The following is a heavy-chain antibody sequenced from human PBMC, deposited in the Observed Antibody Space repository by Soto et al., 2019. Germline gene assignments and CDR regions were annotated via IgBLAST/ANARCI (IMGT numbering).Heavy chain of an antibody. V-gene: IGHV1-18*01. J-gene: IGHJ4*02. CDR2: ITTDNGKT. CDR1: GYTFTRYG. CDR3: ATRSPAFDY. Sequence: ASEKVSRKTSGYTFTRYGITWVRQAPGQGLEWMGWITTDNGKTTYAQKFQGRVTMTTDISTSTAYMELRSLRSDDTAVYYCATRSPAFDYWGQGTLVTVSS.